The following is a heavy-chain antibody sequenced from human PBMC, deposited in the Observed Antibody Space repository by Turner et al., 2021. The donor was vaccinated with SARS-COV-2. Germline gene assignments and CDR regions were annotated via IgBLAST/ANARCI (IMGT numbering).Heavy chain of an antibody. Sequence: QVQLVESGGGVVQPGQSLRLSCAVSGFTFSDFGMHWVRQAPGKGTEWGAMISYEGNERYYGDSVKCRITISRDNSRNILALQIRSLRGEDTAIYYCSKGRGGYGDNYFDFWGQGTLVSVSS. CDR3: SKGRGGYGDNYFDF. CDR1: GFTFSDFG. D-gene: IGHD4-17*01. V-gene: IGHV3-30*18. J-gene: IGHJ4*02. CDR2: ISYEGNER.